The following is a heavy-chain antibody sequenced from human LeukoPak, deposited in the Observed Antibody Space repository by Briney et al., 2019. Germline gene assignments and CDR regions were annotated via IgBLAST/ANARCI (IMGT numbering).Heavy chain of an antibody. CDR3: ARFEPLLAFAI. J-gene: IGHJ3*02. CDR1: GFTFNTSA. CDR2: ISGASDYI. V-gene: IGHV3-21*01. Sequence: SGGFLRLSCAASGFTFNTSAMSWVRQAPEKGLEWVSFISGASDYIHYADSVKGRFTISRDNAKNSLYLQMNSLRAEDTAVYYCARFEPLLAFAIWGQGTMVTVSS.